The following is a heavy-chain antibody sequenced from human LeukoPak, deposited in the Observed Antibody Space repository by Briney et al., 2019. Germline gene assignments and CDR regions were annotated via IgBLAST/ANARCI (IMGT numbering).Heavy chain of an antibody. Sequence: PGASVKVSCKASGYTFTSYDINWVRQASGQGLEWMGWMSPKSANTGYAQQFQGRVTITRDTSISTAYMELSSLTSEDTAVYYCARTPPRGLIDYWGQGTLVTVSS. CDR3: ARTPPRGLIDY. D-gene: IGHD3-16*01. CDR1: GYTFTSYD. J-gene: IGHJ4*02. V-gene: IGHV1-8*03. CDR2: MSPKSANT.